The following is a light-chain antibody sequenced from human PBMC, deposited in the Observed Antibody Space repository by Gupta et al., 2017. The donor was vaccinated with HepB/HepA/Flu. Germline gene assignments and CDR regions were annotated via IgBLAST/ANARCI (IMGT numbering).Light chain of an antibody. CDR2: LGS. J-gene: IGKJ1*01. Sequence: DIVLTQSPLSLPVTPGAPASISCRSSRSLLHSNGYNYVEWYLQKRGQSPQLLIYLGSNRASGAAERCSGSGSGTDFTLKISRVAAEDVGVYCCMQAIQPPHTFGQGTKVEIK. CDR1: RSLLHSNGYNY. CDR3: MQAIQPPHT. V-gene: IGKV2-28*01.